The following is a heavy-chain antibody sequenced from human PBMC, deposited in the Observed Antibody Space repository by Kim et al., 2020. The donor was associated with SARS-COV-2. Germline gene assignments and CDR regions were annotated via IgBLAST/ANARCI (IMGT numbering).Heavy chain of an antibody. J-gene: IGHJ4*02. D-gene: IGHD2-15*01. Sequence: ASVKVSCKASGYTFTSYAMHWVRQAPGQRLEWMGWINAGNGNTKYSQKFQGRVTITRDTSASTAYMELSSLRSEDTAVYYCARDGWDCSGGSCYSEFDYWGQGTLVTVSS. CDR2: INAGNGNT. CDR1: GYTFTSYA. CDR3: ARDGWDCSGGSCYSEFDY. V-gene: IGHV1-3*01.